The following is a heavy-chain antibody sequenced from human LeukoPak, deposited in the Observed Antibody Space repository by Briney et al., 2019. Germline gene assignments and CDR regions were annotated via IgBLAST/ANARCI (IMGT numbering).Heavy chain of an antibody. Sequence: PGGSLRLSCAASGFTFSTYTVNWVRQARGKGLEWVSSISSGASYIYYADSVKGRFTISRDNAKNSLYLQMNSLRAEDTAVYYCARDRATGTTNYYYYYGMDVWGKGTTVTVSS. D-gene: IGHD1-1*01. V-gene: IGHV3-21*01. CDR1: GFTFSTYT. CDR3: ARDRATGTTNYYYYYGMDV. J-gene: IGHJ6*04. CDR2: ISSGASYI.